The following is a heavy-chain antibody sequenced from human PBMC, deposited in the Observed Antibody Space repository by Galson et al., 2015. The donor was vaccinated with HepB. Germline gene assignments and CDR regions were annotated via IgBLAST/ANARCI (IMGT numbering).Heavy chain of an antibody. Sequence: LSLTCTVSGDSVSSGSFHWGWIRQPPGKELEWIGYIYSSGSTNYNPSLKSRVIISVDTSKNQFSLKLSSVTAADTAVYYCARGAYYNDYSATLYFLDSWGQGTLVTVSS. D-gene: IGHD3-22*01. CDR3: ARGAYYNDYSATLYFLDS. V-gene: IGHV4-61*01. J-gene: IGHJ4*02. CDR1: GDSVSSGSFH. CDR2: IYSSGST.